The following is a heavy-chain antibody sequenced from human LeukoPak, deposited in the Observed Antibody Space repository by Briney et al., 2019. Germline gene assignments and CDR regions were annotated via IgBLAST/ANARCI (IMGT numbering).Heavy chain of an antibody. CDR1: GDSVSSNSAA. D-gene: IGHD3-22*01. Sequence: SQTLSLTCAISGDSVSSNSAAWNWISQSPSRGLEWLGRTYYRSKWYNDYEVSVKSRITINPDTSKNQFSLQLNSVTPEDTAVYYCARENRYYYDSSGYYYYYYGMDVWGQGTTVTVSS. V-gene: IGHV6-1*01. J-gene: IGHJ6*02. CDR2: TYYRSKWYN. CDR3: ARENRYYYDSSGYYYYYYGMDV.